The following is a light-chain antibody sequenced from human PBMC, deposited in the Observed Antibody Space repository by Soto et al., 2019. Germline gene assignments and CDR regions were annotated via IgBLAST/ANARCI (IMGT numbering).Light chain of an antibody. CDR1: QSVLHSSNNRNY. CDR3: QQYYDAPSLT. Sequence: DIVMTQSPDSLALSLGERATINCKSSQSVLHSSNNRNYLAWYQQKPGQPPKLIIYWASTRESRVPDRFSGSGSRTDFTLTITSLQAGDVAVYYCQQYYDAPSLTFGGGTRVEIK. CDR2: WAS. V-gene: IGKV4-1*01. J-gene: IGKJ4*01.